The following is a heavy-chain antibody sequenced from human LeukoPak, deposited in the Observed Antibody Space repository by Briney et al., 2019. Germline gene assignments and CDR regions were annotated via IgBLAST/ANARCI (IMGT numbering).Heavy chain of an antibody. CDR3: ARDRGRYSSSWQPFDY. D-gene: IGHD6-13*01. V-gene: IGHV3-23*01. J-gene: IGHJ4*02. Sequence: GGSLRLSCAVSGFAFGSEAMSWVRQSPARGLEWVASISPGGGTTYYADYVKGRFTISRDNSNNSLFVQMNSLRAEDTAVYYCARDRGRYSSSWQPFDYWGQGTLVTVSS. CDR1: GFAFGSEA. CDR2: ISPGGGTT.